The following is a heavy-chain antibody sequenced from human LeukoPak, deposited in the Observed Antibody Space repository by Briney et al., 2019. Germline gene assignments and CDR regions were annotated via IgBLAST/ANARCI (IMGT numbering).Heavy chain of an antibody. D-gene: IGHD2-21*01. J-gene: IGHJ2*01. CDR2: IYYSGST. CDR3: ARGLVIAIHFDL. V-gene: IGHV4-30-4*01. CDR1: GGSISSGDYY. Sequence: DPSETLSLTCTVSGGSISSGDYYWSWIRQPPGEGLEWIGYIYYSGSTYYNPSLKSRVTISVDRSKNQFSLKLSSVTAADTAVYYCARGLVIAIHFDLWGRGTLVTVSS.